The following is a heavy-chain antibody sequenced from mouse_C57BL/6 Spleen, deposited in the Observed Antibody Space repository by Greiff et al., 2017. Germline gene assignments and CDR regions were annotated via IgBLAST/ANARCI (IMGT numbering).Heavy chain of an antibody. D-gene: IGHD2-5*01. Sequence: DVMLVESGGGLVQPGGSMKLSCVASGFTFSNYWMNWVRQSPEKGLAWVAQLRLTSDNYATHYAESVKGRFTISRDDYKSSVYLQMNNLRAEDTGIYYCTDSNYGFAYWGQGTLVTVSA. CDR2: LRLTSDNYAT. V-gene: IGHV6-3*01. CDR3: TDSNYGFAY. CDR1: GFTFSNYW. J-gene: IGHJ3*01.